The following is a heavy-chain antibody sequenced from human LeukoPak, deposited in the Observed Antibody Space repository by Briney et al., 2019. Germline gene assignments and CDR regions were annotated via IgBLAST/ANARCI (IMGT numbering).Heavy chain of an antibody. CDR1: GGSISTNY. CDR2: IYYSGRT. V-gene: IGHV4-59*01. CDR3: ARDPKDFYDTSNYLYFAY. Sequence: SETLSLTCTVFGGSISTNYWSWIRQPPGKGLEWIGYIYYSGRTNYNPSLKSRVTLSIDTSKNQFSLKLSSVTAADTAVYYCARDPKDFYDTSNYLYFAYWGRGTLVTVSS. D-gene: IGHD3-22*01. J-gene: IGHJ4*02.